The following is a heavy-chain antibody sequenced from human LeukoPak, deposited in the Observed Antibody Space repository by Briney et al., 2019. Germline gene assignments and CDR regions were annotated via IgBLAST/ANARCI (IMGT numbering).Heavy chain of an antibody. J-gene: IGHJ4*02. CDR2: IIPIVGIA. D-gene: IGHD3-22*01. Sequence: SVKVSCKASGGTFSSYAISWVRQAPGQGLEWMGRIIPIVGIANYAQKFQGRVTITADKSTSTAYMELSSLRSEDTAVYYCARDYYDSSGYYEYYFDYWGQGTLVTVSS. CDR1: GGTFSSYA. CDR3: ARDYYDSSGYYEYYFDY. V-gene: IGHV1-69*04.